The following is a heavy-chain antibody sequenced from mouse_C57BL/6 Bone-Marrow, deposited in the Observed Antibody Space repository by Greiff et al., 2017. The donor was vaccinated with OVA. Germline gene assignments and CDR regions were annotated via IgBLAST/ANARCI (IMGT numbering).Heavy chain of an antibody. CDR2: IWSGGST. V-gene: IGHV2-2*01. J-gene: IGHJ4*01. CDR3: ASHYGTLYAMDY. CDR1: GFSLTSYG. D-gene: IGHD1-1*01. Sequence: VMLVESGPGLVQPSQSLSITCTVSGFSLTSYGVHWVRQSPGKGLEWLGVIWSGGSTDYNAAFISRLSISKDNSKSQVFFKMNSLQADDTAIYYCASHYGTLYAMDYWGQGTSVTVSS.